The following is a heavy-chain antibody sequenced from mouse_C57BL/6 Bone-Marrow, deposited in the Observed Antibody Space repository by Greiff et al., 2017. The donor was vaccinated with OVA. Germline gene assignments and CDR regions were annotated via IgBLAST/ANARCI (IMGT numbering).Heavy chain of an antibody. J-gene: IGHJ2*01. V-gene: IGHV1-39*01. CDR3: ARFYDYDGYFDY. Sequence: EVKLMESGPELVKPGASVKISCKASGYSFTDYNMNWVKQSNGKSLEWIGVINPNYGTTSYNQKFKGKATLTVDQSSSTAYMQLNSLTSEDSAVYYCARFYDYDGYFDYWGQGTTLTVSS. D-gene: IGHD2-4*01. CDR1: GYSFTDYN. CDR2: INPNYGTT.